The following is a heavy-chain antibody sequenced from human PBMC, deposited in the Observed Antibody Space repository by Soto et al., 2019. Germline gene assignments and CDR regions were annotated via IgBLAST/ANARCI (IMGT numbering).Heavy chain of an antibody. J-gene: IGHJ6*02. D-gene: IGHD3-22*01. CDR2: IYYSGST. Sequence: SETLSLTCTVSGGSISSYYWSWIRQPPGKGLEWIGYIYYSGSTNYNPSHKSRVTISVDTSKNQFSLKLSSVTAADTAVYYCARVTYYYDSSGYSGSYGMDVWGQGTTVTVSS. CDR1: GGSISSYY. V-gene: IGHV4-59*01. CDR3: ARVTYYYDSSGYSGSYGMDV.